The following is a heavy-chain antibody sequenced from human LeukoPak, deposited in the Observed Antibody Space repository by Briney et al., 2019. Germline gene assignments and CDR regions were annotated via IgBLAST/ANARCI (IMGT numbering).Heavy chain of an antibody. D-gene: IGHD6-13*01. CDR1: GYTFTGYY. CDR3: ARAPYSSSWYGPRRLDP. Sequence: ASVKVSCKASGYTFTGYYMHWVRQAPGQGLEWMGWINPNSGGTNYAQKFQGRVTMTRDTSISTAYMELSRLRSDDTVVYYCARAPYSSSWYGPRRLDPWGQGTLVTVSS. V-gene: IGHV1-2*02. CDR2: INPNSGGT. J-gene: IGHJ5*02.